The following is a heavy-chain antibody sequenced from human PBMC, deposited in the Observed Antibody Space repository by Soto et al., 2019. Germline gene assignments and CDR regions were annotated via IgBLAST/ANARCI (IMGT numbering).Heavy chain of an antibody. D-gene: IGHD3-10*01. J-gene: IGHJ6*02. CDR3: AKEEADYFGSGSYYNYYYYGMDV. CDR1: GFTFRNYG. CDR2: VSYDGKNN. Sequence: GGSLRLSXAASGFTFRNYGMHWVRQAPGKGLEWVAVVSYDGKNNNYGDSVKGRFTISRDNSKNTLYLQMNGLRPEDTAVYYCAKEEADYFGSGSYYNYYYYGMDVWGQGTTVTVSS. V-gene: IGHV3-30*18.